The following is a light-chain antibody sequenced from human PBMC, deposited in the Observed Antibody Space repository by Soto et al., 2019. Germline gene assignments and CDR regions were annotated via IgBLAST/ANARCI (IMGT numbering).Light chain of an antibody. CDR1: QSVNYH. CDR3: QQTSSPPHA. CDR2: HAS. Sequence: DIQMTQSPSSLFASVGDRVTITCRTSQSVNYHLNWYHQKPGRAPKLLIYHASSLKSGVPSRFSCSDYVTEFTLTISSLQPEDFATYFCQQTSSPPHAFGQGTRLEI. J-gene: IGKJ2*01. V-gene: IGKV1-39*01.